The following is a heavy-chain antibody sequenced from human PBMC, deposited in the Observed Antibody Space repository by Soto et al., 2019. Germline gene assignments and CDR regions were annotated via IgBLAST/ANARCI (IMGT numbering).Heavy chain of an antibody. J-gene: IGHJ6*03. Sequence: ASVKGSCKVSGYTLTELSMHWVRQAPGKGLEWMGGFDPEDGETIYAQKFQGRVTMTEDTSTDTAYMELSSLRSEDTAVYYCATQTYDILTGAPPYYYYYYMDVWGKGTTVTVSS. D-gene: IGHD3-9*01. CDR3: ATQTYDILTGAPPYYYYYYMDV. CDR1: GYTLTELS. V-gene: IGHV1-24*01. CDR2: FDPEDGET.